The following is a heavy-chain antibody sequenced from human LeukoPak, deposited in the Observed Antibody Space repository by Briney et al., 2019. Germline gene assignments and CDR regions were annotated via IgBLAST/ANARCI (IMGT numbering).Heavy chain of an antibody. Sequence: GESLKISCKGSGYSFTSYWIGWVRQMPGKGLERMGISYPGDSDTRYSPSFQGQVTISADKSISTAYLQWSSLKASDTAMYYCARPFIAAAGTSSPNDAFDIWGQGTMVTVSS. D-gene: IGHD6-13*01. V-gene: IGHV5-51*01. CDR2: SYPGDSDT. CDR1: GYSFTSYW. CDR3: ARPFIAAAGTSSPNDAFDI. J-gene: IGHJ3*02.